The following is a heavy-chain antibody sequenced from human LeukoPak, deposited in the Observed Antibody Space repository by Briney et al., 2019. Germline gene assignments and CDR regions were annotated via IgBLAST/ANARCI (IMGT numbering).Heavy chain of an antibody. J-gene: IGHJ6*04. V-gene: IGHV3-48*04. D-gene: IGHD3-10*02. CDR2: ISSSGSTI. Sequence: GGSLRLSCAASGFTFSSYSMNWVRQAPGKGLEWVSYISSSGSTIYYADSVKGRFTISRDNAKNSLYLQKNSLRAEDTAVYYCAELGITMIGGVWGKGTTVTISS. CDR1: GFTFSSYS. CDR3: AELGITMIGGV.